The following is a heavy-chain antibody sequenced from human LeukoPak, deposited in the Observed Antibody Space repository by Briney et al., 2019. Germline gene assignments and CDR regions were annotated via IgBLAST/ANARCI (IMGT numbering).Heavy chain of an antibody. CDR3: AKAPRGYYDSSGYGHLDY. J-gene: IGHJ4*02. V-gene: IGHV3-33*06. Sequence: QPGRSLRLSCAASGFTFSSYGMHWVRQAPGKGLEWVAVIWYDGSEKYYADSVKGRFTISRDNSKNTLYLEMSRLRAEDTAVYYCAKAPRGYYDSSGYGHLDYWGQGTLVTVSS. CDR1: GFTFSSYG. D-gene: IGHD3-22*01. CDR2: IWYDGSEK.